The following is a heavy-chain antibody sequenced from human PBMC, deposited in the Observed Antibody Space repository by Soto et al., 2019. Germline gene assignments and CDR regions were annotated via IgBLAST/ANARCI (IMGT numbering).Heavy chain of an antibody. CDR1: GGSISSGGYY. V-gene: IGHV4-31*03. CDR3: ARGVYGSGGSCLVLDAFDI. Sequence: SETLSLTCTVSGGSISSGGYYWSWIRQHPGKGLEWIGYIYYSGSTYYNPSLKSRVTISVDTSKNQFSLKLSSVTAADTAVYYCARGVYGSGGSCLVLDAFDIWGQGTMVTVSS. CDR2: IYYSGST. J-gene: IGHJ3*02. D-gene: IGHD2-15*01.